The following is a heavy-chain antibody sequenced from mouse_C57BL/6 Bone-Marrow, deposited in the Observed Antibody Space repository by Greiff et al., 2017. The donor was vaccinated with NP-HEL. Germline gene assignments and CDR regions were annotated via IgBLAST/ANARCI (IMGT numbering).Heavy chain of an antibody. V-gene: IGHV5-17*01. CDR2: ISSGSSTI. D-gene: IGHD1-1*01. Sequence: EVQLQESGGGLVKPGGSLKLSCAASGFTFSDYGMHWVRQAPEKGLEWVAYISSGSSTIYYADTVKGRFTISRDNAKNTRFLQMTSLRSEDTAMYYCARPLYYYGSSYGWYFDVWGTGTTVTVSS. CDR1: GFTFSDYG. CDR3: ARPLYYYGSSYGWYFDV. J-gene: IGHJ1*03.